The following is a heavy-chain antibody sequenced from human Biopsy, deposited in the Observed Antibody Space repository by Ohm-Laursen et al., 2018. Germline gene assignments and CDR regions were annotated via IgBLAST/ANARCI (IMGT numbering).Heavy chain of an antibody. J-gene: IGHJ4*02. D-gene: IGHD1-26*01. Sequence: ASVKVSCKASGGTFINYAISWVRQAPGQGLEWMGGIIPMFGTANYAQMFQGRVTISADESTSTSYMELSSLTTGNTAIYYCARGPHSGSHSCFDYWGRGTLVTVSS. CDR1: GGTFINYA. CDR3: ARGPHSGSHSCFDY. V-gene: IGHV1-69*13. CDR2: IIPMFGTA.